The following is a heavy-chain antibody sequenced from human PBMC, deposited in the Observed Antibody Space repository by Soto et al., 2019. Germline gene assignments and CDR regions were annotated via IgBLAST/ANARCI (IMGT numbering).Heavy chain of an antibody. D-gene: IGHD3-16*01. CDR2: IYYSGST. CDR1: GGSISSGDYY. CDR3: ARVGEKAPFYYYGMDV. Sequence: QVQLQESGPGLVKPSQTLSLTCTVSGGSISSGDYYWSWIRQPPGKGLEWIGYIYYSGSTYYNPSLKSRVTISVDTSKNQFSLKLSSVTAADTAVYDCARVGEKAPFYYYGMDVWGQGTTVTVSS. J-gene: IGHJ6*02. V-gene: IGHV4-30-4*01.